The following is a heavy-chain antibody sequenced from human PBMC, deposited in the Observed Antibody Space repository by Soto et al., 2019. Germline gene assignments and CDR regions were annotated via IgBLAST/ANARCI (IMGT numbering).Heavy chain of an antibody. Sequence: PGGSLRLSCAASGFSFASYSMNWLRQAPGKGLEWVSSISSKPNRTSFYIHYAESVKGRFTISRDNAKDSLYLQMKTLRAEDTDVHYGAKDRGAVAGTNWFDPWGQGTPVTVYS. V-gene: IGHV3-21*01. D-gene: IGHD6-19*01. CDR1: GFSFASYS. CDR2: ISSKPNRTSFYI. CDR3: AKDRGAVAGTNWFDP. J-gene: IGHJ5*02.